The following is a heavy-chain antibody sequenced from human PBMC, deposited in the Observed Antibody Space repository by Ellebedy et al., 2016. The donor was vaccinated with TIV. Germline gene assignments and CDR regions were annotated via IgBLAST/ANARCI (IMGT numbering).Heavy chain of an antibody. J-gene: IGHJ4*02. CDR2: ITESGGNT. Sequence: PGGSLRLSCAASGLTFSSHAMSWVRQAPGKGLEWVSPITESGGNTYYADSVKGRFTIPRDNSKDTLFLQMNSLRVDDTAVYYCVTWGQSYGRWGQGSLVTISS. V-gene: IGHV3-23*01. CDR1: GLTFSSHA. D-gene: IGHD3-16*01. CDR3: VTWGQSYGR.